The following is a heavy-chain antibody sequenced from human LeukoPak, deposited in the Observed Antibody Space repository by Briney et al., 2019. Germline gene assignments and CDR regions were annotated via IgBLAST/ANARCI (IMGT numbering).Heavy chain of an antibody. J-gene: IGHJ4*02. CDR3: ARVAGSIDY. CDR1: GYTFTSYD. V-gene: IGHV1-8*03. D-gene: IGHD6-19*01. CDR2: TNPNSGNT. Sequence: ASVKVSCKASGYTFTSYDINWVRQAPGQGLEWMGWTNPNSGNTGYAQKVQGRVTITRNTAISTAYMELSSLRSEDTAVYYCARVAGSIDYWGQGTLVTVCS.